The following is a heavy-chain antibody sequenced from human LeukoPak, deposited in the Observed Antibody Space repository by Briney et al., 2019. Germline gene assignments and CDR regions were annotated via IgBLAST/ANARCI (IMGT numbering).Heavy chain of an antibody. Sequence: EASVKVSCKSSGYTFTSYYRHWVRQAPGQGLEWMGIINPSGGSTNYAQKFQGRVTMTRDTSTNIVYMELSSLRSEDTAVYYCARDLGSGYENNWFDPWGQGTLVTVSS. CDR3: ARDLGSGYENNWFDP. CDR1: GYTFTSYY. V-gene: IGHV1-46*01. D-gene: IGHD5-12*01. CDR2: INPSGGST. J-gene: IGHJ5*02.